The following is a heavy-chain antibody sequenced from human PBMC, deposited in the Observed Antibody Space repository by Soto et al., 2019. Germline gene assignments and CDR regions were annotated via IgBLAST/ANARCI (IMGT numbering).Heavy chain of an antibody. J-gene: IGHJ4*02. CDR1: GGSISSYY. V-gene: IGHV4-4*07. CDR2: IYTSGST. Sequence: SETLSLTCTVSGGSISSYYWSWIRQPAGKGLEWIGRIYTSGSTNYNPSLKSRVTMSVDTSKNQFSLKLSSVNAADTAVYYCARELNVLLDPYFDYWGQGTLVTVSS. CDR3: ARELNVLLDPYFDY. D-gene: IGHD3-10*01.